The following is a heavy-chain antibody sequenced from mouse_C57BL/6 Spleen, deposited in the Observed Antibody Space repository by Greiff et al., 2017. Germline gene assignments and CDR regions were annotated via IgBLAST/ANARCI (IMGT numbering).Heavy chain of an antibody. D-gene: IGHD2-4*01. J-gene: IGHJ4*01. V-gene: IGHV14-4*01. CDR2: IDPENGDT. Sequence: VHVKQSGAELVRPGASVKLSCTASGFNIKNDYMHWVKQRPEQGLEWIGWIDPENGDTEYASKFQGKATITADTSSNTAYLQLSSLTSEDTAVYYCTTSDYDPYAMDYWGQGTSVTVSS. CDR1: GFNIKNDY. CDR3: TTSDYDPYAMDY.